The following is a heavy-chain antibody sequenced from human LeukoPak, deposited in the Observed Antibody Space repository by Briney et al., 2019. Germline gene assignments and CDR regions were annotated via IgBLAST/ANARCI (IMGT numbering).Heavy chain of an antibody. CDR3: ARDSYYDSSYYYYGMDV. CDR2: ISAYNGNT. Sequence: ASVKVSCKASGYTFTSYGISWVRQAPGQGLEWMGWISAYNGNTNYAQKLQGRVTMTTDTSTSTAYMELRSLRSDDTAVYYCARDSYYDSSYYYYGMDVWGQGTTVTVS. V-gene: IGHV1-18*01. CDR1: GYTFTSYG. D-gene: IGHD3-22*01. J-gene: IGHJ6*02.